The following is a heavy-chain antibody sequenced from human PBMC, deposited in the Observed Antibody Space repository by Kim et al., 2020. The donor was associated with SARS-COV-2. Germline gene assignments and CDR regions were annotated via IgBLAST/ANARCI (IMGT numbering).Heavy chain of an antibody. CDR2: GNT. V-gene: IGHV1-3*01. J-gene: IGHJ4*02. CDR3: ARGWKNFDY. Sequence: GNTKYSQNFQGRVTITMDTSATTAYMELSSLRSEDTAVYYCARGWKNFDYWGQGTLVTVSS. D-gene: IGHD1-1*01.